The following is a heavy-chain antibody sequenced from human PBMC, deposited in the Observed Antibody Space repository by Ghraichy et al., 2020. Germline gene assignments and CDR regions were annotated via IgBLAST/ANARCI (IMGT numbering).Heavy chain of an antibody. CDR3: AKRLAVAGTSPLDY. CDR2: ISGSGGST. V-gene: IGHV3-23*01. CDR1: GFTFSSYA. D-gene: IGHD6-19*01. J-gene: IGHJ4*02. Sequence: GESLNISCAASGFTFSSYAMSWVRQAPGKGLEWVSGISGSGGSTYYADSVKGRFTISRDNSKNTLYLQMNSLRAEDTAVYYCAKRLAVAGTSPLDYWGQGTLVTFSS.